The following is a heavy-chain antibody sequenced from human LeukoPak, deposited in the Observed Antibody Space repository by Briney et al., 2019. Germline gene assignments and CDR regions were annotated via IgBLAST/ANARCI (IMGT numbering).Heavy chain of an antibody. J-gene: IGHJ4*02. D-gene: IGHD6-19*01. CDR2: IKQDGSET. Sequence: GGSLRLSCTASGFTFSSYWMSWVRQTPGKGLEWVANIKQDGSETYYVDSVKGRFTISRDNSKNTLYLQKNSLRAEDTAVYYCARRSGIAVAGAFDYWGQGTLVTVSS. CDR3: ARRSGIAVAGAFDY. V-gene: IGHV3-7*03. CDR1: GFTFSSYW.